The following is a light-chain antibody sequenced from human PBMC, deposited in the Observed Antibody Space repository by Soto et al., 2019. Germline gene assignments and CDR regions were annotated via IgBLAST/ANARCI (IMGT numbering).Light chain of an antibody. CDR3: NSWTRSSTYI. CDR2: EVS. J-gene: IGLJ1*01. V-gene: IGLV2-14*01. Sequence: QSALTQPASVSGSPGQSITISCTGTSSDVGAYNYVTWHQQHPGKVPKLIIYEVSNRPSGVSDRFSGSKSGNTASLTISGLQAEDEADYYCNSWTRSSTYIFGTGTRSPS. CDR1: SSDVGAYNY.